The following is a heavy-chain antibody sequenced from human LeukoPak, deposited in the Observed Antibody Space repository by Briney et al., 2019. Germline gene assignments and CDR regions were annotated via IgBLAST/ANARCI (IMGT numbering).Heavy chain of an antibody. Sequence: GRSLRLSCAASGFTFSSYGMRWVRQAPGKGLEWVAVISYDGSNKYYADSVKGRFTISRDNSKNTLYLQMNRLRAEDTAVYYCTRQMDHVHSSSSWWEFAYWGQGTLVTVSS. CDR1: GFTFSSYG. CDR3: TRQMDHVHSSSSWWEFAY. J-gene: IGHJ4*02. CDR2: ISYDGSNK. D-gene: IGHD6-13*01. V-gene: IGHV3-30*03.